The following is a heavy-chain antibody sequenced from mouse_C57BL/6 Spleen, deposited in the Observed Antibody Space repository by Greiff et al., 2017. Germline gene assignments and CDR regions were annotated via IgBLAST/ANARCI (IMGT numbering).Heavy chain of an antibody. CDR3: ARGDYYGIYYYAMDY. V-gene: IGHV14-3*01. CDR1: GFTIKNTY. CDR2: IDPANGNT. D-gene: IGHD2-1*01. J-gene: IGHJ4*01. Sequence: VQLQQSVAELVRPGASVKLSCTASGFTIKNTYMHWVKQRPEQGLEWIGRIDPANGNTKYAPKFQGKATLTADTSSNTAYLQLSSLTSEDTAIYYCARGDYYGIYYYAMDYWGQGTSVTVSS.